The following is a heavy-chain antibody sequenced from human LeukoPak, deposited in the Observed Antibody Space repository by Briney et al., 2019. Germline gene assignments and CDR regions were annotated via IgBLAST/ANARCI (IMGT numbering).Heavy chain of an antibody. CDR2: IYSGGST. J-gene: IGHJ4*02. V-gene: IGHV3-66*02. CDR1: GFTVSSNY. D-gene: IGHD3-3*01. CDR3: ATRYDFWSGYFAY. Sequence: GGSLRLSCAASGFTVSSNYMSWVRQAPGKGLEWVSVIYSGGSTYYADSVKGRFTISRDNSKNTLYLQMNSLRAEDTAVYYCATRYDFWSGYFAYWGQGTLVTVSS.